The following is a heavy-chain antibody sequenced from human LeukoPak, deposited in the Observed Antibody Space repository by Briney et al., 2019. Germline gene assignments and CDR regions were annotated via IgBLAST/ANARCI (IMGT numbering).Heavy chain of an antibody. Sequence: PGGSLRLSCAASGFTFSNAWMSWGRQAPGKGLEWVGRIKSRTDGGTTDYAAPVKGRFTISRDDSKNTLYLQMNSLKTEDTAVYYCTTATGDYDFWSGLDYWGQGTLVTVSS. J-gene: IGHJ4*02. CDR3: TTATGDYDFWSGLDY. CDR2: IKSRTDGGTT. D-gene: IGHD3-3*01. CDR1: GFTFSNAW. V-gene: IGHV3-15*01.